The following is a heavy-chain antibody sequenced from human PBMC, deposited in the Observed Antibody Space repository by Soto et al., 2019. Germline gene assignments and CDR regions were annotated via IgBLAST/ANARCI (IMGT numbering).Heavy chain of an antibody. J-gene: IGHJ4*02. Sequence: SETLSLTCTVSGGSISSYYWSWIRLPPGKGLEWIGYIYHNGNINYNPSLKSRVTVSVDTSKNQFSLKLASVTAADTAVYYCARTLPNRQLFDSWSQGTLVTVSS. CDR1: GGSISSYY. CDR2: IYHNGNI. V-gene: IGHV4-59*01. D-gene: IGHD1-1*01. CDR3: ARTLPNRQLFDS.